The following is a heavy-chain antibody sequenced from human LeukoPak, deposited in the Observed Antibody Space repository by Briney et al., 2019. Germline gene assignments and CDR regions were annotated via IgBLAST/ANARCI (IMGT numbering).Heavy chain of an antibody. CDR3: ARENYDYVWGSYRSHFGY. Sequence: GGSLRLSCAASGFTVSSNYMSWVRQAPGKGLEWVANIKQDGSEKYYVDSVKGRFTMSRDNAKNSLYLQMNSLRAEDTAVYYCARENYDYVWGSYRSHFGYWGQGTLVTVSS. D-gene: IGHD3-16*02. J-gene: IGHJ4*02. V-gene: IGHV3-7*01. CDR1: GFTVSSNY. CDR2: IKQDGSEK.